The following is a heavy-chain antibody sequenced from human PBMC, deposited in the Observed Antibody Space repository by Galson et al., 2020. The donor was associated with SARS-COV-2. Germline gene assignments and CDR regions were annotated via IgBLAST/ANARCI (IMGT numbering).Heavy chain of an antibody. J-gene: IGHJ3*02. V-gene: IGHV4-30-2*01. CDR3: ARLEVDYGGGYGDDALDS. Sequence: SETLSLTCAVSGGSISSGGYSWSWIRQPPGKGLEWIGYIYHSGSTYYNPSLKSRVTISVDRSKNQFSLKLSSVTAADTAVYYCARLEVDYGGGYGDDALDSWGQGTMVTVSS. CDR1: GGSISSGGYS. CDR2: IYHSGST. D-gene: IGHD4-17*01.